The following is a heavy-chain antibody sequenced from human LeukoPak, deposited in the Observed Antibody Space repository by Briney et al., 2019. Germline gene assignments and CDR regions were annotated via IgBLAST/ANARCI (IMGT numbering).Heavy chain of an antibody. CDR2: IYYSGST. D-gene: IGHD1-1*01. J-gene: IGHJ6*03. Sequence: SETLSLTCTVSGGSISSSSYYWGWIRQPPGKGLEWIGYIYYSGSTNYNPSLKSRVTISVDTSKNQFSLKLSSVTAADTAVYYCAARTTYYYYMDVWGKGTTVTVSS. V-gene: IGHV4-61*05. CDR3: AARTTYYYYMDV. CDR1: GGSISSSSYY.